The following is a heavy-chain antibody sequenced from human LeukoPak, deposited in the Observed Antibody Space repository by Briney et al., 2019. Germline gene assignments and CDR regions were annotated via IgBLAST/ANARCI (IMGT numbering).Heavy chain of an antibody. CDR2: ISGSGGST. CDR1: GFTFSSYA. Sequence: GGSLRLSCAASGFTFSSYAMSWVRQAPGKGLEWVSAISGSGGSTYYADSVKGRFTISRDNSKNTLYLQMNSLRAEDTAVYYCAKDMSTMVRGVTEDAFDIWGQGTMVTVSS. CDR3: AKDMSTMVRGVTEDAFDI. V-gene: IGHV3-23*01. J-gene: IGHJ3*02. D-gene: IGHD3-10*01.